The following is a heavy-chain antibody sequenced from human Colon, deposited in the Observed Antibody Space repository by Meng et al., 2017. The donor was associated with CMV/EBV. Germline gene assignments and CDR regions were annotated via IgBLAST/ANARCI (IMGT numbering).Heavy chain of an antibody. J-gene: IGHJ4*02. CDR1: GYTFTSYD. Sequence: QVQLVQSGAEVKKPGDSVKVSCNASGYTFTSYDINWVRQATGQGLEWMGWMNPNSGNTGYAQKFQGRVTMTRNTSISTAYMELSGLRSEDTAVYYCARENSGYDNRRGFDYWGQGTLVTVSS. CDR2: MNPNSGNT. D-gene: IGHD5-12*01. V-gene: IGHV1-8*01. CDR3: ARENSGYDNRRGFDY.